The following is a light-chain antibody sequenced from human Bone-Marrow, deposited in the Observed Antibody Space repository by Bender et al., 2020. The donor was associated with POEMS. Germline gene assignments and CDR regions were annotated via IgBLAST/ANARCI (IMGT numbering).Light chain of an antibody. CDR2: GVT. V-gene: IGLV2-8*01. CDR1: SSDVGGYNS. J-gene: IGLJ2*01. CDR3: NSYVGSNKPHVV. Sequence: QSALTQPASVSGSPGQSVTISCTGTSSDVGGYNSVSWYQHHPGKAPKLMIYGVTKRPSGVPDRFSGSKSGNTASLTISGLQPEDETDYYCNSYVGSNKPHVVFGGGTKLTVL.